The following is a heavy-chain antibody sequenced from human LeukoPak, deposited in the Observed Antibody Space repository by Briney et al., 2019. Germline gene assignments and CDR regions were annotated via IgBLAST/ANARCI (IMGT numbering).Heavy chain of an antibody. CDR2: ISAYNGNT. CDR1: GYTFTSYG. D-gene: IGHD3-16*01. Sequence: ASVKVSCKASGYTFTSYGISWVRQAPGQGLEWMGWISAYNGNTDYAQRLQGRVTMTIETSTSTVYMELSRLRSDATAVYYCARDVGRSYDLDYWGQGTLVTVSS. J-gene: IGHJ4*02. V-gene: IGHV1-18*01. CDR3: ARDVGRSYDLDY.